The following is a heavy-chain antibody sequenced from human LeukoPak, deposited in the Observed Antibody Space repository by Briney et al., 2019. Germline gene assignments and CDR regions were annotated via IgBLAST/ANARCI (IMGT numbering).Heavy chain of an antibody. CDR3: AQRSGYHGAFDI. D-gene: IGHD3-3*01. Sequence: GGSLRLSSAGSGFTDSSNYMSWVRQAPGKGLEWVANIKQDGSEKYYVDSVKGRFTISRDNAKNSQYLQMNSLRAEDTAVYYCAQRSGYHGAFDIWGQGTMVTVSS. CDR1: GFTDSSNY. CDR2: IKQDGSEK. V-gene: IGHV3-7*03. J-gene: IGHJ3*02.